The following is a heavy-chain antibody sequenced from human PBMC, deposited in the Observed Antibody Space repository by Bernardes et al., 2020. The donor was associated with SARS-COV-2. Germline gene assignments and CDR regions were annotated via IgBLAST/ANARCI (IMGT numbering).Heavy chain of an antibody. CDR1: GFTFSSYG. D-gene: IGHD3-16*01. CDR2: ISYDGSNK. V-gene: IGHV3-30*03. J-gene: IGHJ4*02. CDR3: ATPRAAHVWSVGVFDY. Sequence: GGSLRLSCAASGFTFSSYGMHWVRQAPGKGLEWVAVISYDGSNKYYADSVKGRFTISRDNSKNTLYLQMNSLRAEDTAVYYCATPRAAHVWSVGVFDYWGQGTLVTVSS.